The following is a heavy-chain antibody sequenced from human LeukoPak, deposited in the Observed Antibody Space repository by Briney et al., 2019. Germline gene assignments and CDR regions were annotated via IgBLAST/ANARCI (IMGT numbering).Heavy chain of an antibody. CDR3: ARHLWRYYYDSSGYSQYNWFDP. CDR2: IYHSGST. CDR1: GGSISSSNW. Sequence: SETLSLTCAVSGGSISSSNWWSWVRQPPGKGLEWIGEIYHSGSTNYNPSLKSRVTISVDKSKNQFSLKLSSVTAADTAVYYCARHLWRYYYDSSGYSQYNWFDPWGQGTLVTVSS. D-gene: IGHD3-22*01. V-gene: IGHV4-4*02. J-gene: IGHJ5*02.